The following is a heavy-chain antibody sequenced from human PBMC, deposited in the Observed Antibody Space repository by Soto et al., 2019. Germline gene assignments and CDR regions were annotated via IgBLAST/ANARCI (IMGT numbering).Heavy chain of an antibody. V-gene: IGHV3-7*01. CDR2: IKQDGSEK. CDR1: GFTFSSYW. Sequence: GGSLRLSCAASGFTFSSYWMSWVRQAPGKGLGWVANIKQDGSEKYYVDSVKGRFTISRDNAKNSLYLQMNSLRAEDTAVYYCARDWGLADYCDSSGYMDYWGQGTLVTVSS. J-gene: IGHJ4*02. D-gene: IGHD3-22*01. CDR3: ARDWGLADYCDSSGYMDY.